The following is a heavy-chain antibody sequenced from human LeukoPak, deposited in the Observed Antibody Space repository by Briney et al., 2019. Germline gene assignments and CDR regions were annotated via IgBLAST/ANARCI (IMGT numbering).Heavy chain of an antibody. V-gene: IGHV4-39*07. Sequence: SETLSLTCTVSSGSISSSSYYWGWIRQPPGKGLEWIGSIYYSGSTYYNPSLKSRVTISVDTSKNQFSLKLSSVTAADTAVYYCARGGPSSDYWGQGTLVTVSS. CDR2: IYYSGST. CDR1: SGSISSSSYY. D-gene: IGHD1-26*01. J-gene: IGHJ4*02. CDR3: ARGGPSSDY.